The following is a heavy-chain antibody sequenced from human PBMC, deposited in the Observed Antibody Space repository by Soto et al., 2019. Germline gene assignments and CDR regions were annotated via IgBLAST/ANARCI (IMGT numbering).Heavy chain of an antibody. CDR2: IYWNDDK. CDR3: AHRPLLAYNWNFFDY. Sequence: QITLKESGPTLVKATQTLTLTCTFSGFSLSTSGVGVGWIRQPPGKALEWLALIYWNDDKRYSPSLQSRLTITKDTSKNQVVLTMTIMDPVDAATYFCAHRPLLAYNWNFFDYWGQGTLVTVSS. V-gene: IGHV2-5*01. D-gene: IGHD1-20*01. CDR1: GFSLSTSGVG. J-gene: IGHJ4*02.